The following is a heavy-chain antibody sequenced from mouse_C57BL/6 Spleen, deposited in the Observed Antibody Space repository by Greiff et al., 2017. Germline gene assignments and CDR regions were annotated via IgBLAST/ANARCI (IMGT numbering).Heavy chain of an antibody. CDR3: ARGAEFAY. CDR1: GFTFTSYC. CDR2: IDPSDSET. Sequence: QVQLQQPGAELVRPGPSVKLSCTASGFTFTSYCMHWVKQRPIQGLEWLGNIDPSDSETHYNQKIKDNATMTVDKSSSTAYMQLSSLTSEDSAVYYCARGAEFAYWGQGTLVTVSA. V-gene: IGHV1-52*01. J-gene: IGHJ3*01.